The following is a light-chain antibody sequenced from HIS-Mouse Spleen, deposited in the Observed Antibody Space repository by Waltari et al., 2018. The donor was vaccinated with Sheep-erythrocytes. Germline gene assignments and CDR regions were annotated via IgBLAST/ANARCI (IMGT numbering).Light chain of an antibody. J-gene: IGLJ2*01. CDR2: DNN. CDR3: GTWDSSLSAGGV. V-gene: IGLV1-51*01. CDR1: SSNIGTNY. Sequence: QSVLTQPPSVSAAPGQKVTISCSGSSSNIGTNYVSWYQQLPGTAPKLLIYDNNKRPSGIPDRFSGSKSGTSAILGITGLQTGDEADYYCGTWDSSLSAGGVFGGGTKLTVL.